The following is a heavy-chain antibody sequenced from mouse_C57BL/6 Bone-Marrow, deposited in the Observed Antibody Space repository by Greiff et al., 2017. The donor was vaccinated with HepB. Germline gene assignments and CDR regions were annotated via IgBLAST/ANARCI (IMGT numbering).Heavy chain of an antibody. D-gene: IGHD2-4*01. CDR1: GYTFTDYN. V-gene: IGHV1-22*01. J-gene: IGHJ3*01. CDR3: ASDEGLRRFAY. Sequence: EVQLQQSGPELVKPGASVKMSCKASGYTFTDYNMHWVKQSHGKSLEWIGYINPNNGGTSYNQKFKGKATLTVNKSSSTAYMELRSLTSEDAAVHYCASDEGLRRFAYWGQGTLVTVGA. CDR2: INPNNGGT.